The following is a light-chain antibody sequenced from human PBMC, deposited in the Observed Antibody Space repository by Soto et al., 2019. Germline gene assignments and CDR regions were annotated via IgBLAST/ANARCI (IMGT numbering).Light chain of an antibody. CDR1: QGIGNQ. Sequence: QMTQSPSSVSASVGDRVTITCRASQGIGNQLGWYQQKPGKAPKRLIYTASNLQSGVPSRFSGSGSGTDFTLTISCLQSEDFATYYCQQYYSYPVTFGPGTKVDIK. CDR2: TAS. CDR3: QQYYSYPVT. J-gene: IGKJ3*01. V-gene: IGKV1-17*01.